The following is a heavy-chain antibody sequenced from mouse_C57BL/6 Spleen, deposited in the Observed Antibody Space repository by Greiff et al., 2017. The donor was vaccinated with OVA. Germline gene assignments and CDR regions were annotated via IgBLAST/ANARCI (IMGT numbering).Heavy chain of an antibody. CDR1: GYTFTSYW. D-gene: IGHD2-4*01. CDR2: IYPGSGST. J-gene: IGHJ1*03. CDR3: ARTKDYDRYFDV. Sequence: HVQLQQPGAELVKPGASVKMSCKASGYTFTSYWITWVKQRPGQGLEWIGDIYPGSGSTNYNEKFKSKATLTVDTSSSTAYMQLSSLTSEDSAVYYCARTKDYDRYFDVWGTGTTVTVSS. V-gene: IGHV1-55*01.